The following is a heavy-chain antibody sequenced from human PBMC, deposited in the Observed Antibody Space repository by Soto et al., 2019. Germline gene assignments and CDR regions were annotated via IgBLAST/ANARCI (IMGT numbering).Heavy chain of an antibody. CDR2: IIPKLGSA. D-gene: IGHD5-12*01. J-gene: IGHJ4*02. CDR3: ARVGEGYNFGAVY. Sequence: QVQLVQSGAEVEEPGSSVNVSCKASGGGHLRDYRTTWVRRATGQGLEWMGGIIPKLGSANYAQKLQGRATITADDSTNSAYMELRRLRSDDTTVYYCARVGEGYNFGAVYWGQRTPVTVSS. V-gene: IGHV1-69*01. CDR1: GGGHLRDYR.